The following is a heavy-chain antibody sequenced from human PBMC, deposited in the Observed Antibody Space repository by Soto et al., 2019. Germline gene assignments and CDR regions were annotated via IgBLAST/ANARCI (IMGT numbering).Heavy chain of an antibody. V-gene: IGHV3-73*01. D-gene: IGHD6-25*01. Sequence: GGSLRLSCAASGFTFSGSAMHWVRQASGKGLEWVGRIRSKANSYATAYAASVKGRFTISRDDSKNTAYLQMNSLKTEDSAVYYCTRGTAYAFDIWGQGTMVTVS. CDR2: IRSKANSYAT. CDR1: GFTFSGSA. CDR3: TRGTAYAFDI. J-gene: IGHJ3*02.